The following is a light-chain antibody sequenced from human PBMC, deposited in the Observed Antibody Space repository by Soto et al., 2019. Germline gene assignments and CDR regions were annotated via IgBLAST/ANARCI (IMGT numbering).Light chain of an antibody. CDR3: QQYNSYSFT. Sequence: DIQMTQSPSTLSASVGDRVTITCRASQSISSWLAWYQQKPGKAPKLLIYKASSLESGVPSRFSGSGSGTEFTLTISSLQPDDLETYYCQQYNSYSFTFGPGTKVDIK. J-gene: IGKJ3*01. V-gene: IGKV1-5*03. CDR1: QSISSW. CDR2: KAS.